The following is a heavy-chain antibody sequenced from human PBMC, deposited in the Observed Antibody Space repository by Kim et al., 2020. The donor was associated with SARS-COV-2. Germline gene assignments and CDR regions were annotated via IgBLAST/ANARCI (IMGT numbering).Heavy chain of an antibody. D-gene: IGHD3-10*01. Sequence: RVTISVDTSKNQFSLKLSSVTAADTAVYYCARDRDTMVRGVPNYYYGMDVWGQGTTVTVSS. CDR3: ARDRDTMVRGVPNYYYGMDV. V-gene: IGHV4-59*01. J-gene: IGHJ6*02.